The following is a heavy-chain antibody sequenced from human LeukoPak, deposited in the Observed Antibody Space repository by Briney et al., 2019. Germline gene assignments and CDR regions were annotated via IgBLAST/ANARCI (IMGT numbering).Heavy chain of an antibody. CDR2: IYYSGST. D-gene: IGHD5-12*01. CDR1: GGSISSGGYY. Sequence: SETLSLTCTVSGGSISSGGYYWGWIRQHPGKGLEWIGYIYYSGSTYYNPSLKSRVTISVDTSKNQFSLKLSSVTAADTAVYYCARGAGYSGYDYYYGMDVWGQGTTVTVSS. CDR3: ARGAGYSGYDYYYGMDV. V-gene: IGHV4-31*03. J-gene: IGHJ6*02.